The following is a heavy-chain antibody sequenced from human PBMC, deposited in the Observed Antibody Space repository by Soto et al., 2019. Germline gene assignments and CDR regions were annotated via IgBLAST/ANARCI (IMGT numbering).Heavy chain of an antibody. J-gene: IGHJ6*02. Sequence: LRLSCAASGFTFSSYAMHWVRQAPGKGLEWVAVISYDGSNKYYADSVKGRFTISRDNSKNTLYLQMNSLRAEDTAVYYCARGLVPAARRTRTDYYGMDVWGQGTTVTVSS. CDR2: ISYDGSNK. V-gene: IGHV3-30-3*01. CDR3: ARGLVPAARRTRTDYYGMDV. D-gene: IGHD2-2*01. CDR1: GFTFSSYA.